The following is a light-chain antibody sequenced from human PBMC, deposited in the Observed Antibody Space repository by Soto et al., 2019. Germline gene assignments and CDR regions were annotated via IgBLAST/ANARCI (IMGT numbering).Light chain of an antibody. CDR1: QSISSW. Sequence: DIQMTQSPSTLSASVGDRVTITCRASQSISSWLAWYQQKPGKAPELLIYDASSLESGVPSRFSGSGSGTEFTLTISSLQPDDFATYYCQQYNSDPWTFGQGTKVDIK. J-gene: IGKJ1*01. CDR3: QQYNSDPWT. CDR2: DAS. V-gene: IGKV1-5*01.